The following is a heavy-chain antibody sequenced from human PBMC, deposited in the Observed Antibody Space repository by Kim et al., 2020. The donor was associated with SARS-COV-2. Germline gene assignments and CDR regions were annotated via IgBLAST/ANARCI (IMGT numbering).Heavy chain of an antibody. V-gene: IGHV3-21*01. D-gene: IGHD2-21*02. J-gene: IGHJ5*02. CDR1: GFTLSSYS. Sequence: GGSLRLSCAASGFTLSSYSMNWVRQAPGKGLEWVSSISSSSSYKYYADSVKGRFTISRDNAKNSLYLQMNSLRAEDTAVYYCARDRGEGGNSGWFDPWGQGTLVTVSS. CDR3: ARDRGEGGNSGWFDP. CDR2: ISSSSSYK.